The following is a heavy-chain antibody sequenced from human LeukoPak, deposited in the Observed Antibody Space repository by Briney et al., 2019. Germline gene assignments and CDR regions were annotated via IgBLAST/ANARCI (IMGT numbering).Heavy chain of an antibody. CDR2: VIHGGST. D-gene: IGHD3-10*01. CDR3: ARGPSGGVITS. CDR1: GGSFSGHS. J-gene: IGHJ4*02. Sequence: PSETLSLTCAVYGGSFSGHSWSWIRQPPGKGLEWIGEVIHGGSTNYNPSLKSRVTISVDTSKNQFSLKLSSVTAADTAVYYCARGPSGGVITSWGQGTLVTVSS. V-gene: IGHV4-34*01.